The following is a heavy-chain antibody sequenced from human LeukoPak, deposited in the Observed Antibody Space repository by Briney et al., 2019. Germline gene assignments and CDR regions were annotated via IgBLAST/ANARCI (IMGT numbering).Heavy chain of an antibody. V-gene: IGHV3-7*03. CDR3: ARDKRWLRDYYYSSGMDV. Sequence: GGSLRLSCAASGFTFCSYWVSWVRQAPGKGLEWVANIKQDGSEKYYVDSVKGRFTISRDNAKNSLYLQMNILRAEDTVVYYCARDKRWLRDYYYSSGMDVWGKGTTVTVSS. J-gene: IGHJ6*04. CDR2: IKQDGSEK. D-gene: IGHD5-24*01. CDR1: GFTFCSYW.